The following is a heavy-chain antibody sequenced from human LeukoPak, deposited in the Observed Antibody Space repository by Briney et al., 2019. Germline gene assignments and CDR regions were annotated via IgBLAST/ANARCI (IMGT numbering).Heavy chain of an antibody. CDR1: GLTFNHFW. CDR2: INNDGTAT. V-gene: IGHV3-74*01. Sequence: GGSLRLSCAASGLTFNHFWMHWVRQVPGKGLVWASGINNDGTATYYADSVKGRFTISRDDAKNTVYLQMNGLRAEDTTVYYCATVSEYWGQGTLVTVSS. J-gene: IGHJ4*02. CDR3: ATVSEY.